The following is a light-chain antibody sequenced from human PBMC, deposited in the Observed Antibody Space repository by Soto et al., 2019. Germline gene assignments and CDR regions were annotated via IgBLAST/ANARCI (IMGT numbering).Light chain of an antibody. V-gene: IGLV2-14*01. CDR2: DVS. J-gene: IGLJ1*01. Sequence: QSALTQPASVSGSPGQSITISCTGTSGDVGGYNYVSWYQQHPGKAPKLMIFDVSNRPSGVSNRFSGSKSGNTASLTISGLPAEDEADYYCISYTSRSTYVFGTGTKLTVL. CDR3: ISYTSRSTYV. CDR1: SGDVGGYNY.